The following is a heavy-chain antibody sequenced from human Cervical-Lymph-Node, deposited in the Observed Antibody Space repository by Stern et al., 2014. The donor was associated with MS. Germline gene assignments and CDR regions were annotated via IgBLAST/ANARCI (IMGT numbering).Heavy chain of an antibody. V-gene: IGHV1-69*01. CDR1: GGTFSSYA. Sequence: VQLVESGAEVKKPRSSVRVSCKASGGTFSSYAISWVRQAPGQGLEWMGGIIPMFGTANYAQKFQGRVTITADDSTTTAYMEVRSLRSEDTAVYYCASSVGELTPEAVWGQGTTVTVFS. J-gene: IGHJ6*02. CDR3: ASSVGELTPEAV. CDR2: IIPMFGTA. D-gene: IGHD3-10*01.